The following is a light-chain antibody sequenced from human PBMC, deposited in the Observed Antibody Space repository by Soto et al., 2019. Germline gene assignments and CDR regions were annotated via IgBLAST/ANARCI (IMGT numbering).Light chain of an antibody. CDR3: QQYNSYPWT. Sequence: DIQMTQSPSSLSASVGDRVTITCRASQDIRSDLGWYQQRPGRAPKRLIYATFTLQSGVPSRFSGSGSGTEFTLTITSLQPDDFATYYCQQYNSYPWTFGQGTKVDIK. J-gene: IGKJ1*01. CDR2: ATF. V-gene: IGKV1-17*01. CDR1: QDIRSD.